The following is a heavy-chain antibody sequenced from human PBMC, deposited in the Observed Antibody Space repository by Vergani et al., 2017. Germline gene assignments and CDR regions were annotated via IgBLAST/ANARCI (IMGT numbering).Heavy chain of an antibody. CDR3: AREQWLPIDYFDY. J-gene: IGHJ4*02. CDR1: GYYFTDNY. V-gene: IGHV1-2*02. CDR2: ITPQNGGT. Sequence: QVQLVQSGAEVKKPGAAVKVSCKASGYYFTDNYLHWVRQAPGQGLEWMGRITPQNGGTQYAEKFKGRVTMTRETSITTAYMELTSLTSDDTAVYYCAREQWLPIDYFDYWGQGTLVTVSS. D-gene: IGHD6-19*01.